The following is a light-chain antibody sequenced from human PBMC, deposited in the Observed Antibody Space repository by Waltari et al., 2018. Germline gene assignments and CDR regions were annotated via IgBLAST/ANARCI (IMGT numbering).Light chain of an antibody. V-gene: IGKV4-1*01. J-gene: IGKJ2*01. CDR1: LSVLYSSNDKDY. Sequence: DIVMTQSPDSLAVSLGERATIDCKSSLSVLYSSNDKDYLAWYQQKPGQPPKLLIYWASTRESGVPDRFSGSGSGTDFTLTISRLRAEDVAVYYCQQHYSTPPTFGQGTKLEIK. CDR2: WAS. CDR3: QQHYSTPPT.